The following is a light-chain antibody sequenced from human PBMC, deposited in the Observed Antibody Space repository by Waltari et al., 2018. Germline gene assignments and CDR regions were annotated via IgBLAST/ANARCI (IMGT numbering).Light chain of an antibody. J-gene: IGKJ1*01. CDR3: QHYYSYPRT. CDR1: QGISSY. Sequence: AIRITQSPSSLSASTGDRVTITCRASQGISSYLAWYQQKPGKAPKLLIYAASTLQSGVPSRFIGSGSGTDFSLTISCLQSEDFATYYCQHYYSYPRTFGQGTKVEIK. CDR2: AAS. V-gene: IGKV1-8*01.